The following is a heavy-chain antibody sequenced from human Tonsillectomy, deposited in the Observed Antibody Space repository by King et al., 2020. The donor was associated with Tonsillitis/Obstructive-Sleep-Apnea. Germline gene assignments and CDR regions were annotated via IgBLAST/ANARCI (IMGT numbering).Heavy chain of an antibody. Sequence: VQLVQSGAEVKKPGASAKVSCKVSGYNFMKYGVSWVRQAPGQGLEWMGWISPNNGHTNYAQKFQGRITMTTDTSTTTAYMDLRSLRSDDTAVYYCARADDFWSESFDSWGQGTLVTVSS. D-gene: IGHD3-3*01. J-gene: IGHJ4*02. V-gene: IGHV1-18*01. CDR2: ISPNNGHT. CDR3: ARADDFWSESFDS. CDR1: GYNFMKYG.